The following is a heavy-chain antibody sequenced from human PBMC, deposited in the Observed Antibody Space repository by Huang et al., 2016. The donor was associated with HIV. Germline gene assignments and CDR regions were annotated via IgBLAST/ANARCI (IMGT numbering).Heavy chain of an antibody. CDR1: GYIFTKYG. V-gene: IGHV1-18*01. J-gene: IGHJ5*01. CDR3: ARDHWYPLQNWFDL. Sequence: QVELVQSGAEVKRPGASVRVSCKAAGYIFTKYGINWVRQAPGQGLEWMGWISAYNGNTNYAEKCQGRDTLTRDTSATTAYMELRDVTSADTAVYYCARDHWYPLQNWFDLWGQGTLVTVSS. CDR2: ISAYNGNT. D-gene: IGHD1-1*01.